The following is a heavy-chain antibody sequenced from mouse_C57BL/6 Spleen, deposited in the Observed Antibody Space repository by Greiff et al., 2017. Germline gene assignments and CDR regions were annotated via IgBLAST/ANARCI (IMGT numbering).Heavy chain of an antibody. CDR3: ARGRGFITTVVAHFDS. Sequence: QVQLQQPGAELVKPGASVKLSCKASGYTFTSYWMHWVKQRPGRGLEWIGRIDPNSGGTKYNEQFKSKATLTVDKPSSTAYMQLSSLTSEASAVYYCARGRGFITTVVAHFDSWGQGTTLTVSS. CDR1: GYTFTSYW. J-gene: IGHJ2*01. V-gene: IGHV1-72*01. D-gene: IGHD1-1*01. CDR2: IDPNSGGT.